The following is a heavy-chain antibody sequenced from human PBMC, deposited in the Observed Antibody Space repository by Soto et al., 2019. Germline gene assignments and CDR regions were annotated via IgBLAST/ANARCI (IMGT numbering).Heavy chain of an antibody. CDR3: ASKVISSWYSTESSGYFDY. D-gene: IGHD6-13*01. V-gene: IGHV4-31*03. CDR1: GGSISSGGYY. Sequence: QVQLQESGPGLVKPSQTLSLTCTVSGGSISSGGYYWSWIRQHPGKGLEWIGYIYYSGSTYYNPSLKSRVTISVDTSKNQFSLKLSSVTAADTAVYYCASKVISSWYSTESSGYFDYWGQGTLVTVSS. J-gene: IGHJ4*02. CDR2: IYYSGST.